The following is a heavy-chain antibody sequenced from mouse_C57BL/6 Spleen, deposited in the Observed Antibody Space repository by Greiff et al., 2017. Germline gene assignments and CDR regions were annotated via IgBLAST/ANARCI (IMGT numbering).Heavy chain of an antibody. J-gene: IGHJ2*01. D-gene: IGHD2-3*01. Sequence: VKLQESGAELVKPGASVKLSCKASGYTFTEYTIHWVKQRSGQGLEWIGWFYPGSGSTNYNEKFKGKDTFTADTSSNTAYMQLSSLTTADSAIYYCARGPSYDGYCLDYWGQGTTLTVSS. V-gene: IGHV1-62-2*01. CDR2: FYPGSGST. CDR3: ARGPSYDGYCLDY. CDR1: GYTFTEYT.